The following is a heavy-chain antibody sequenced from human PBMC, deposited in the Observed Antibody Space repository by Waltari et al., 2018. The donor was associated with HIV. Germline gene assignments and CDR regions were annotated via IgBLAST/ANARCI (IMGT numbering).Heavy chain of an antibody. D-gene: IGHD2-21*02. J-gene: IGHJ4*02. CDR1: GFSVSSNY. CDR3: ARGFGCGGDCYYFDY. Sequence: EVQLVESGGGLIQPGGSLRISCAASGFSVSSNYMSCAIQAPGKGLEWVSVIYSGGSTYYADSVKGRFTISRDNSKNTLYLHMNSLRAEDTAVYYCARGFGCGGDCYYFDYWGQGTLVTVSS. CDR2: IYSGGST. V-gene: IGHV3-53*01.